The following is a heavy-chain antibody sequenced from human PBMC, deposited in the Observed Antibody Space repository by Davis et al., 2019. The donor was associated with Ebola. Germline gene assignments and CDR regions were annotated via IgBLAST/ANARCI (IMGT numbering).Heavy chain of an antibody. D-gene: IGHD3-22*01. CDR1: GYSFTNYW. J-gene: IGHJ6*03. Sequence: GESLKISCKGSGYSFTNYWIGWVRQVPGRGLEWMGIIYPGDSDTIYSPSFQGQVTISVDKSISTAYLQWSSLKASDTAMYYCARRPAVVMGAMDVWGKGTTVTVSS. CDR2: IYPGDSDT. CDR3: ARRPAVVMGAMDV. V-gene: IGHV5-51*01.